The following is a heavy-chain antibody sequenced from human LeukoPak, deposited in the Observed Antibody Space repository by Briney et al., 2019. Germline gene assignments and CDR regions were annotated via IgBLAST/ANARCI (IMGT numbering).Heavy chain of an antibody. J-gene: IGHJ4*02. CDR1: GYTLTELS. CDR2: FDPEDGET. Sequence: ASVKVSCKVSGYTLTELSMHWVRQAPGKGLEWMGGFDPEDGETIYAQKFQGRATMTEDTSTDTAYMELSSLRSEDTAVYYCATTVGIAARPGGNLFDYWGQGTLVTVSS. V-gene: IGHV1-24*01. D-gene: IGHD6-6*01. CDR3: ATTVGIAARPGGNLFDY.